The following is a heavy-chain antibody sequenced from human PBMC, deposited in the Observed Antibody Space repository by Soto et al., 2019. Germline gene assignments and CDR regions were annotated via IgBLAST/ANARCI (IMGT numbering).Heavy chain of an antibody. D-gene: IGHD3-22*01. CDR1: GFTFTSSA. J-gene: IGHJ5*02. Sequence: SVKVSCKASGFTFTSSAVQWVRQARGQRLEWIGWIVVGSGNTHYAQKFQERVTITRDMSTSTAYMQLSSLRSEDTAVYYCAADHDYYDSSGYYYTSWFDPWGQGTLVTVSS. CDR2: IVVGSGNT. V-gene: IGHV1-58*01. CDR3: AADHDYYDSSGYYYTSWFDP.